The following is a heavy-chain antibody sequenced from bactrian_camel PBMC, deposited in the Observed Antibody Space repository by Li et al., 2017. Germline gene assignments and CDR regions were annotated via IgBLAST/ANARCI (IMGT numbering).Heavy chain of an antibody. CDR2: INSGGATT. J-gene: IGHJ4*01. V-gene: IGHV3S35*01. CDR3: AADVGSMSGNCRPNY. Sequence: DVQLVESGGGLVQPGESLRLSCVASGITFSRHDMSWVRQAPGKGLEWVSYINSGGATTSYVDSVTGRFTVSRDNAKNAVYLQMNNLKPEDTAMYYCAADVGSMSGNCRPNYWGQGTQVTVS. D-gene: IGHD6*01. CDR1: GITFSRHD.